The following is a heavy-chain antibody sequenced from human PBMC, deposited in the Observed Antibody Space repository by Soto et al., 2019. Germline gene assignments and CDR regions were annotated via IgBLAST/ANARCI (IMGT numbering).Heavy chain of an antibody. CDR3: ARDRVDTAMAYYFDY. J-gene: IGHJ4*02. D-gene: IGHD5-18*01. V-gene: IGHV1-18*04. CDR1: GYTFTSCG. Sequence: ASVKVSCKASGYTFTSCGISWVRQAPGQGLEWMGWISAYNGNTNYAQKLQGRVTMTTDTSTSTAYMELRSLRSDDTAVYYCARDRVDTAMAYYFDYWGQGTLVTVSS. CDR2: ISAYNGNT.